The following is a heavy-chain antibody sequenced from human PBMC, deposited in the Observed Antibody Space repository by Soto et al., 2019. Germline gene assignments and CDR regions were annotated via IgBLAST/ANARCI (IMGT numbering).Heavy chain of an antibody. V-gene: IGHV4-34*01. D-gene: IGHD6-13*01. CDR3: AKQQLDPYYYYGMDV. J-gene: IGHJ6*02. CDR2: INHSGST. CDR1: GGSFSGYY. Sequence: PSETLSLTCAVYGGSFSGYYWSWIRRPPGKGLEWIGEINHSGSTNYNPSLKSRVTISVDTSKNQFSLKLSSVTAADTAVYYCAKQQLDPYYYYGMDVWGQGTTVTVSS.